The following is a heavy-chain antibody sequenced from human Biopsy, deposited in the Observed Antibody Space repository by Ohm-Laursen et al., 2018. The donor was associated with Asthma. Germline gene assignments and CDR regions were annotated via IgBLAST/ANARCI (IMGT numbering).Heavy chain of an antibody. CDR2: ILFDGRKI. CDR3: AKDRVAGRSYYFDY. CDR1: GFNFHNYG. V-gene: IGHV3-30*18. J-gene: IGHJ4*02. Sequence: SLRPSCTASGFNFHNYGMNWVRRAPGKGLEWVAQILFDGRKINYPDSVKGRFTISRDNSKNMVYLQMNSLRPEDTAVYYCAKDRVAGRSYYFDYWGQGSLVSVSS. D-gene: IGHD6-13*01.